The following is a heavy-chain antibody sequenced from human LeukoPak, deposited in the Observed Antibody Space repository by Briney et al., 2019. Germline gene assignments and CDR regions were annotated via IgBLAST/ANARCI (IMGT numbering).Heavy chain of an antibody. CDR1: GGSISSYY. CDR3: VRSYGSGSYASTIFDY. V-gene: IGHV4-59*08. Sequence: SETLSLTCTVSGGSISSYYWSWIRQPPGKGLEWIGYIYYSASTNYNPSLKSRVTISVDTSKNQFSLKLSSVTAADTAVYYCVRSYGSGSYASTIFDYWGQGTLVTVSS. J-gene: IGHJ4*02. D-gene: IGHD3-10*01. CDR2: IYYSAST.